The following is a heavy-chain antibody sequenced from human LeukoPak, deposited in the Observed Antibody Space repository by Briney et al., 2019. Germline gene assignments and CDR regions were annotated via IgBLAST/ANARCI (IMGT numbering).Heavy chain of an antibody. CDR3: ARGETTVTLDAFDI. D-gene: IGHD4-17*01. J-gene: IGHJ3*02. CDR2: IYTSGST. CDR1: GGSISSYY. V-gene: IGHV4-4*07. Sequence: SETLSLTCTVSGGSISSYYWSWIRQPAGKGLEWIGRIYTSGSTNYNPSLKNRVTMSVDTSKNQFSLKLSSVTAADTAVYYCARGETTVTLDAFDIWGQGTMVTVSS.